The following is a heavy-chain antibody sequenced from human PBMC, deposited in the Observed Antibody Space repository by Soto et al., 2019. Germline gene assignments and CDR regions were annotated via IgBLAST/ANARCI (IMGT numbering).Heavy chain of an antibody. CDR3: ARQEGSTSSLAVAGTFDY. Sequence: GESLKISCKGSGYSFTSYWIGWVRQMPGKGLEWMGIIYPGDSDTRYSPSFQGQVTISADKSISTAYLQWSSLKASDTAMYYCARQEGSTSSLAVAGTFDYWGQGTLVTVSS. D-gene: IGHD6-19*01. CDR1: GYSFTSYW. V-gene: IGHV5-51*01. J-gene: IGHJ4*02. CDR2: IYPGDSDT.